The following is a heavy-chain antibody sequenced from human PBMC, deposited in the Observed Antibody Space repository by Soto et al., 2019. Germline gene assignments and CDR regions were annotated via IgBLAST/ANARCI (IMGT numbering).Heavy chain of an antibody. D-gene: IGHD6-25*01. V-gene: IGHV4-31*03. CDR3: ARDGSFRRSYYYYGMDV. J-gene: IGHJ6*02. CDR1: GGSISSGGYY. Sequence: SETLYLTCTVCGGSISSGGYYCTWIRQHLGMGLEWIGYIYYSGSTYDNPSLKSRVTISVATSKNKFSLKLSSVTAADTAVYYCARDGSFRRSYYYYGMDVWGQGTTVTVYS. CDR2: IYYSGST.